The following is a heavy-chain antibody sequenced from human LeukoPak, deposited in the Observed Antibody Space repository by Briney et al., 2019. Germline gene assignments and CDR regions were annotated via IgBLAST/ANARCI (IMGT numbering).Heavy chain of an antibody. Sequence: GGSLRLSCAASGFTFDNYALHWVRQAPGKGLEYVSGISSTGGSTTFANTVKDRFTISRDNSKNTLYLQMGSLRAEDMAVYYRARGSGTHYYHYSTDVWGQGTTVTVSS. CDR3: ARGSGTHYYHYSTDV. J-gene: IGHJ6*02. CDR1: GFTFDNYA. D-gene: IGHD3-10*01. CDR2: ISSTGGST. V-gene: IGHV3-64*01.